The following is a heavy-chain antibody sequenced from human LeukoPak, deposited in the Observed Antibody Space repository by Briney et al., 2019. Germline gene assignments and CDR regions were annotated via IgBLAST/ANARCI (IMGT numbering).Heavy chain of an antibody. J-gene: IGHJ4*02. CDR3: AKRYGDYEGN. V-gene: IGHV3-23*01. CDR2: ISGSGSST. D-gene: IGHD4-17*01. CDR1: GFTFSSYA. Sequence: PGGSLRLSCAVSGFTFSSYAMNWVRQAPGKGLEWVAAISGSGSSTYYADSVKGRFTISRDNSKNTLYLQMNSLRAEDTAVYYCAKRYGDYEGNWGQGTLVTVSS.